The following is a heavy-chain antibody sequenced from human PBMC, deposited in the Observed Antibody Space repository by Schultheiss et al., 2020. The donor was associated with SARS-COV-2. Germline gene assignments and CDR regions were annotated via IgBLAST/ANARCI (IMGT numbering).Heavy chain of an antibody. J-gene: IGHJ6*02. CDR2: ISYDGSNK. CDR1: GFTFSSYA. D-gene: IGHD3-10*01. Sequence: GESLKISCAASGFTFSSYAMHWVRQAPGKGLERVAVISYDGSNKYYADSVKGRFTISRDNSKNTLYLQMNSLRAEDTAVYFCARDAGRGGFGELIYYYYYGMDVWGQGTTVTVSS. CDR3: ARDAGRGGFGELIYYYYYGMDV. V-gene: IGHV3-30*04.